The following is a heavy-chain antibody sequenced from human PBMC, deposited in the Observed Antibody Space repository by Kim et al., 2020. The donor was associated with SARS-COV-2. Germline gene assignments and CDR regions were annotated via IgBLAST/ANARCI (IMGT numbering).Heavy chain of an antibody. J-gene: IGHJ6*02. CDR2: ISVGTGST. V-gene: IGHV3-23*01. CDR3: ATAVSQTYYYGMDV. D-gene: IGHD2-8*01. Sequence: GGSLRLSCAASGFTFSNYAMNWVRQAPGKGLEWVSAISVGTGSTYYADSVKGRFTISRDNSKSTLSLQMSSLRADDTAVYYCATAVSQTYYYGMDVWGQGTTVTVSS. CDR1: GFTFSNYA.